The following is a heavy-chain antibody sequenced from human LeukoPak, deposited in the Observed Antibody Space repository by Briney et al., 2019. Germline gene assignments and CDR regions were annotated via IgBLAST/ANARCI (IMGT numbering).Heavy chain of an antibody. CDR3: AKVAGRDIVVVPAARYFDY. Sequence: GVLRLSCAASGFTFSSYAMSWVRQAPGKGLEWVSAISGSGGSTYYADSVKGRFTISRDNSKNTLYLQMNSLRAEDTAVYYCAKVAGRDIVVVPAARYFDYWGQGPRSPSPQ. V-gene: IGHV3-23*01. J-gene: IGHJ4*02. CDR1: GFTFSSYA. D-gene: IGHD2-2*01. CDR2: ISGSGGST.